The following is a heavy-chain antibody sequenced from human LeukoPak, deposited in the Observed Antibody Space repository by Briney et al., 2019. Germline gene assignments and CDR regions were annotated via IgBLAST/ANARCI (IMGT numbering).Heavy chain of an antibody. CDR1: GFTFSTYS. J-gene: IGHJ4*02. D-gene: IGHD6-13*01. Sequence: GGSLRLSCAASGFTFSTYSMHWVRQAPGKGLEWVSSISGSSSYIYYPDSVKGRFTISRDNAKNSLYLQMSSLRAEDTAVYYCARGGIAAAALVHLDYWGQGTLVTVSS. V-gene: IGHV3-21*04. CDR2: ISGSSSYI. CDR3: ARGGIAAAALVHLDY.